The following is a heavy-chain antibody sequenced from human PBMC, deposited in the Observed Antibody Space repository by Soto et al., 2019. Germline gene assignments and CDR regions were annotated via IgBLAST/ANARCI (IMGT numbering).Heavy chain of an antibody. Sequence: LSLTCTVSSGSISSFYWTWIRQPPGKGLEWIGYMDYSGNTRYNPSLESRVTMSVDTSKNQFSLKLRSVTAADTAVYFCARDPIGSPVYDRALDIWGQGTMVTVSS. CDR2: MDYSGNT. V-gene: IGHV4-59*01. CDR3: ARDPIGSPVYDRALDI. D-gene: IGHD1-26*01. CDR1: SGSISSFY. J-gene: IGHJ3*02.